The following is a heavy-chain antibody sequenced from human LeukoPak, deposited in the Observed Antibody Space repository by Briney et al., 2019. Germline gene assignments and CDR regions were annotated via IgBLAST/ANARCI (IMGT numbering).Heavy chain of an antibody. Sequence: KPSETLSLTCAVYGGSFSGYYWSWIRPPPGKGLEWIGEINHSGSTNYNPSLKSRVTISVDTSKNQFSLKLSSVTAADTAVYYCARSRGYYYYYGMDVWGQGTTVTVSS. D-gene: IGHD6-19*01. J-gene: IGHJ6*02. CDR1: GGSFSGYY. CDR2: INHSGST. CDR3: ARSRGYYYYYGMDV. V-gene: IGHV4-34*01.